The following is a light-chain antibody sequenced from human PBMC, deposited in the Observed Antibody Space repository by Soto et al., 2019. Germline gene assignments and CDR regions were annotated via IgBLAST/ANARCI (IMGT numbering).Light chain of an antibody. CDR3: QQYTSYST. CDR1: QSISNC. V-gene: IGKV1-5*01. CDR2: EAT. Sequence: DIQMTQSPSSLSASVGDRVTITCRASQSISNCFAWYQQKPEKARQLLIYEATTVKSGVPSIFSGGGFRTDFTLTISSLQPDYFATYCCQQYTSYSTFGQGTKVDIK. J-gene: IGKJ1*01.